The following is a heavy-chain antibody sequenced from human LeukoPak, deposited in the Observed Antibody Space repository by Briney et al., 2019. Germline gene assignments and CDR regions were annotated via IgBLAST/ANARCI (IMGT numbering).Heavy chain of an antibody. CDR2: IKQDASET. J-gene: IGHJ4*02. Sequence: GGSLRLSCAASGFTFTDYWMSWVRQAPGKGLEWVANIKQDASETYYVDSVKGRFTISRDNAKNSLYLQMNSLRAEDTAVYYCATLGMTTMTSGYWGQGTLVTVSS. V-gene: IGHV3-7*01. CDR1: GFTFTDYW. D-gene: IGHD4-17*01. CDR3: ATLGMTTMTSGY.